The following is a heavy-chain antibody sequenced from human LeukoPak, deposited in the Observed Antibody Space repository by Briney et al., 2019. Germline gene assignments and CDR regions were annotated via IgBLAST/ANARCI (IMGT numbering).Heavy chain of an antibody. Sequence: GGSLRLSCSTSGFIFSNHFMHWVRQAPGKGLEYVSSIGPNGASTLYADSVKDRFTISRDNSRSALYVQLTSLRLEDTALYYCVKDLTGTWSFDYWGQGTLVTVSS. D-gene: IGHD3-9*01. CDR2: IGPNGAST. J-gene: IGHJ4*02. CDR3: VKDLTGTWSFDY. V-gene: IGHV3-64*05. CDR1: GFIFSNHF.